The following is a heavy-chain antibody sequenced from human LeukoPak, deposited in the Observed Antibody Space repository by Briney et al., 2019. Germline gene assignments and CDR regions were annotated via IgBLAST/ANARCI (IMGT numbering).Heavy chain of an antibody. J-gene: IGHJ4*02. Sequence: ASVKVSCKVSGYTLTELSMHWVRQAPGKGLEWMGGFDPEDGETIYAQKFQGRVTMTEDTSTDTAYMELSSLRSEDTAVYYCATVEGYSSSGGLWGKGTLVTVSS. CDR1: GYTLTELS. CDR3: ATVEGYSSSGGL. V-gene: IGHV1-24*01. CDR2: FDPEDGET. D-gene: IGHD5-18*01.